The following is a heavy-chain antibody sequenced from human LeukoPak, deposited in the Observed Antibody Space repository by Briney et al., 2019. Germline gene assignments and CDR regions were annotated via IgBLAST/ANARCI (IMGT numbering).Heavy chain of an antibody. J-gene: IGHJ4*02. CDR3: ASSLQILRYFDMDY. Sequence: ASVKVSCKASGYTFSNYYIHWVRQAPGQGLEWMGIIGGSTNYAQKFQGRVTITADESTSTAYMELSSLRSEDTAVYYCASSLQILRYFDMDYWGQGTLVTVSS. V-gene: IGHV1-46*01. CDR2: IGGST. CDR1: GYTFSNYY. D-gene: IGHD3-9*01.